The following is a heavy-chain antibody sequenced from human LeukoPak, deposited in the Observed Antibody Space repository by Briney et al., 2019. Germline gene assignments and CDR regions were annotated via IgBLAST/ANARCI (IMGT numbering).Heavy chain of an antibody. V-gene: IGHV4-39*01. J-gene: IGHJ6*02. Sequence: KPSETLSLTCTVSGGSIRSSSYFWGWIRQPPGKGLVGIGYIYYSGSSYYNPSLKSRVTISVDTSKNQFSLKMSSVPSADTAVFYCARQSGVSSDNYFGMDVWGQGTTVTVSS. D-gene: IGHD1-26*01. CDR3: ARQSGVSSDNYFGMDV. CDR2: IYYSGSS. CDR1: GGSIRSSSYF.